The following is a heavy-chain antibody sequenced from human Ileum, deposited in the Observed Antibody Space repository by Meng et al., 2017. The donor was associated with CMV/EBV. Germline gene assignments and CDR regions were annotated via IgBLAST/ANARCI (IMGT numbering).Heavy chain of an antibody. CDR3: ASDYGGSRAFDY. CDR1: GGSFSGYY. CDR2: INHSGST. J-gene: IGHJ4*02. Sequence: SETLSLTCAVYGGSFSGYYWSWIRQPPGEGLEWIGEINHSGSTNYNPSLKSRVTISVDTSKNQFSLKLSSVTAADTAVYYCASDYGGSRAFDYWGQGTLVTVSS. D-gene: IGHD3-16*01. V-gene: IGHV4-34*01.